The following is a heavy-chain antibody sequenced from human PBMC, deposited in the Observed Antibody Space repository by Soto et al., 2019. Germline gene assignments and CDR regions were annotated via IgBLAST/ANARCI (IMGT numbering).Heavy chain of an antibody. CDR1: GFTFSSYG. CDR3: AKAAPVGATSGYFDY. CDR2: ISYDGSNK. Sequence: GGSLRLSCAASGFTFSSYGMHWVRQAPGKGLEWVAVISYDGSNKYYADSVKGRFTISRDNSKNTLYLQMNSLRAEDTAVYYCAKAAPVGATSGYFDYWGQGTLVTVSS. D-gene: IGHD1-26*01. J-gene: IGHJ4*02. V-gene: IGHV3-30*18.